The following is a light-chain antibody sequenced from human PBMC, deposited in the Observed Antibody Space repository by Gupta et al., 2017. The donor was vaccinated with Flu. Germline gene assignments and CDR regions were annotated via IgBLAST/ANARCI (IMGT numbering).Light chain of an antibody. CDR3: QVWDNSGDHFVV. Sequence: TCEGNNIGSKGVHWYQQKPGQAPVLAVYDDSDRPSGIPERFSGSNSGNTATLTISRVEAGDEADYYCQVWDNSGDHFVVFGGGTKLTVL. CDR2: DDS. J-gene: IGLJ2*01. CDR1: NIGSKG. V-gene: IGLV3-21*02.